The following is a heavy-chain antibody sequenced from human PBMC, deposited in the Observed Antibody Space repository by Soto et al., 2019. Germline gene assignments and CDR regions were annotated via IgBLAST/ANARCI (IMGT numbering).Heavy chain of an antibody. J-gene: IGHJ4*02. CDR1: GGTFSSYT. CDR2: IIPILGIA. V-gene: IGHV1-69*02. D-gene: IGHD6-19*01. Sequence: SVKVSCKASGGTFSSYTISWVRQAPGQGLEWMGRIIPILGIANYAQKFQGRVTITADKSTSTAYMELSSLRSEDTAVYYCARAGIAVAGTGDYFDYWGQGTLVTVS. CDR3: ARAGIAVAGTGDYFDY.